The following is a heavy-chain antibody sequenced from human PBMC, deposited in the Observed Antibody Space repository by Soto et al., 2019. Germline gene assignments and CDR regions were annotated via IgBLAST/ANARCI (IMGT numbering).Heavy chain of an antibody. Sequence: QVQLVESGGGVVHPGRSLRLSCAASGFTFSSYGMHWVRHAPCKGLEWVAVIWYDGSNKYYADSVKGRFTFSRDNSKNTLYLQMNSLRAEDTAVYYCARDYSWYGAYSGPLDYWGQGTLVTVSS. V-gene: IGHV3-33*01. CDR1: GFTFSSYG. CDR3: ARDYSWYGAYSGPLDY. D-gene: IGHD6-13*01. J-gene: IGHJ4*02. CDR2: IWYDGSNK.